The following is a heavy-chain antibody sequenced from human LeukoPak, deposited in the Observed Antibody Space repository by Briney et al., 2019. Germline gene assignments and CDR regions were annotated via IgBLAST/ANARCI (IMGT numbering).Heavy chain of an antibody. V-gene: IGHV4-34*01. CDR2: INHSGST. Sequence: SETLSLTCAVYGGSFSGYYWSWIRQPPGKGLEWIGEINHSGSTYYNPSLKSRVTISVDRSKNQFSLKLSSVTAADTAVYYCARGAPYPYYGMDVWGQGTTVTVSS. CDR1: GGSFSGYY. J-gene: IGHJ6*02. CDR3: ARGAPYPYYGMDV. D-gene: IGHD2-21*01.